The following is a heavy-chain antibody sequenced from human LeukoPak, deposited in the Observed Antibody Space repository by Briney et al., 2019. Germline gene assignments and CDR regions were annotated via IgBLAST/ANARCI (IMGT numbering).Heavy chain of an antibody. CDR1: SGSFSGYY. CDR3: ATTSVTPDAFDI. V-gene: IGHV4-34*01. CDR2: INHSGST. D-gene: IGHD4-17*01. Sequence: PSETLSLTCAVYSGSFSGYYWSWIRQPPGKGLEWIGEINHSGSTNYNPSLKSRVTISVDTSKNQFSLKLSSVTAADTAVYYCATTSVTPDAFDIWGQGTMVTVSS. J-gene: IGHJ3*02.